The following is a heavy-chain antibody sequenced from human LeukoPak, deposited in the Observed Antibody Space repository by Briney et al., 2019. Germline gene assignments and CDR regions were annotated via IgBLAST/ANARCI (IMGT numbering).Heavy chain of an antibody. CDR2: IYYSGST. CDR3: ARGPASSGWYYFDY. Sequence: SQTLSLTCTVSGGSISSGDYYWSWIRQPPGKGLEWIGYIYYSGSTYYNPSLKSRVTISVDTSKNQFSLKLYSVTAADTAVYYCARGPASSGWYYFDYWGQGTLVTVSS. D-gene: IGHD6-19*01. CDR1: GGSISSGDYY. J-gene: IGHJ4*02. V-gene: IGHV4-30-4*08.